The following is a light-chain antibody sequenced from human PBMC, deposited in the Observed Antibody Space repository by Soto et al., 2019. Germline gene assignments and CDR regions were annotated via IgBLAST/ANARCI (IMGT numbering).Light chain of an antibody. Sequence: QSALTQPRSVSGSPGQSVTISCTGTSSDVGNYNYVSWYQQHPGKAPKFMIYDVNKRPSGVPDRFSGSKSGKTASLTVSGLQAEDEADYCGCSYAGSDTHLLFGGGTKLTVL. J-gene: IGLJ2*01. V-gene: IGLV2-11*01. CDR2: DVN. CDR1: SSDVGNYNY. CDR3: CSYAGSDTHLL.